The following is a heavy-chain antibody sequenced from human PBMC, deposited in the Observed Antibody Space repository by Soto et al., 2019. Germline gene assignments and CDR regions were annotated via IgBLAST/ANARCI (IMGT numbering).Heavy chain of an antibody. CDR2: IYSSGST. J-gene: IGHJ4*02. CDR3: ARQRRDLDY. Sequence: QVQLQESGPGLVKPSETLSLTCTVSGGSISGYYWSWIRQPPGKGLQWIGYIYSSGSTNYNPSPKRRVTISVDTSKNQFSLNLSSVTAADTAVYYCARQRRDLDYWGQGSLVTVSS. CDR1: GGSISGYY. V-gene: IGHV4-59*08.